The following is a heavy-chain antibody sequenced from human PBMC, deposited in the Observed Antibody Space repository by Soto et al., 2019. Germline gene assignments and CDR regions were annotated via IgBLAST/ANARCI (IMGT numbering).Heavy chain of an antibody. J-gene: IGHJ5*02. CDR3: APSYFSAAGRFRFDP. CDR2: ICWDDDK. D-gene: IGHD6-13*01. Sequence: QITLKESGPTLVKPTQTLTLTCTFSGFSLSTSGVGVGWIRQPPGKALEWLALICWDDDKRYSPSLESRLTFTKDSSTNQVVLTMTILDPVDTATYYCAPSYFSAAGRFRFDPWGQGTLVTVSS. CDR1: GFSLSTSGVG. V-gene: IGHV2-5*02.